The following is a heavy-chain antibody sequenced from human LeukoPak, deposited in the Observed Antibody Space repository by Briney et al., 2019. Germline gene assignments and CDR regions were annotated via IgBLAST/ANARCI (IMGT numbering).Heavy chain of an antibody. D-gene: IGHD6-6*01. CDR2: IYYSGST. CDR3: ARGSSSSGLGY. Sequence: SGTLSLTCTVSGGSISSYYWSWIRQPPGKGLEWSGYIYYSGSTNYNPSLKSRVTISVDTSKNQFSLKLSSVTAADTAVYYCARGSSSSGLGYWGQGTLVTVSS. V-gene: IGHV4-59*01. J-gene: IGHJ4*02. CDR1: GGSISSYY.